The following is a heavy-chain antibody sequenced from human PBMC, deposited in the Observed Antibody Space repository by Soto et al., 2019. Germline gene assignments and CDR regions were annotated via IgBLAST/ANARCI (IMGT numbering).Heavy chain of an antibody. V-gene: IGHV1-3*01. CDR2: INAGNGNT. D-gene: IGHD5-12*01. J-gene: IGHJ4*02. CDR3: ARNHPEGWGWLLDY. CDR1: GYTFTSYA. Sequence: ASVKVSCKASGYTFTSYAMHWVRQAPGQRLEWMGWINAGNGNTKYSQKFQGRVTITRDTSASTAYMELSSLRSEDTAVYYCARNHPEGWGWLLDYWGQGTLVTVSS.